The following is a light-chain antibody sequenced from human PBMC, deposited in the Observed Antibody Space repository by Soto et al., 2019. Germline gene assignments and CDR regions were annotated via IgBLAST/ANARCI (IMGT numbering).Light chain of an antibody. CDR3: QQSYSSPWT. CDR2: AAS. V-gene: IGKV1-39*01. J-gene: IGKJ1*01. CDR1: QTITNY. Sequence: DIQMTQSPSSLSASVGDRVTITCRASQTITNYLNWYPQKPGKAPKLLIYAASTLLSGVPSRFTGGGSGTDFTLTIDSLQPEDFATYFCQQSYSSPWTFGQGTKVEI.